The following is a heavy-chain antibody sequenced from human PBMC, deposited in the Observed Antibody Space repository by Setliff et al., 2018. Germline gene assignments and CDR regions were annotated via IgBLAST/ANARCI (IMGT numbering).Heavy chain of an antibody. Sequence: PSETLSLTCTVSGDSISSRTYYWSWIRQPAGKGLEWIGHIYTSWSTISNPSLKSRVTISLDTSKNQFSLRLQSVTAADTAVYFCARDDPNHYDVSGYSVGYFDYWGLGTPVTVSS. CDR1: GDSISSRTYY. CDR3: ARDDPNHYDVSGYSVGYFDY. J-gene: IGHJ4*02. V-gene: IGHV4-61*09. D-gene: IGHD3-22*01. CDR2: IYTSWST.